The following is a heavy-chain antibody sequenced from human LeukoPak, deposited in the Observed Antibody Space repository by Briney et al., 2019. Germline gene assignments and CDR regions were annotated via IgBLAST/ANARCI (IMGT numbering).Heavy chain of an antibody. V-gene: IGHV1-69*13. D-gene: IGHD5-24*01. CDR2: IIPIFGTA. Sequence: ASAKVSCKASGGTFSSYAISWVRQAPGQGLEWMGGIIPIFGTANYAQKFQGRVTITADESTSTAYMELSSLRSEDTAVYYCARGEEMATTYFDYWGQGTLVTVSS. CDR1: GGTFSSYA. CDR3: ARGEEMATTYFDY. J-gene: IGHJ4*02.